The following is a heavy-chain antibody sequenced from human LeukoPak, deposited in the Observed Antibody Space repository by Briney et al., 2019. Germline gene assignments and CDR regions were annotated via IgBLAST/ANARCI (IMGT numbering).Heavy chain of an antibody. CDR2: IRQEGGER. CDR3: ARDKEEMVRAPFAFDI. Sequence: PGGSLRLSCTGSGFTFNKYWMSWVRQAPGKGLEWVANIRQEGGERYYVDSVKGRFTISRDNAERSVYLQMNSLRVEDTAVYYCARDKEEMVRAPFAFDIWGQGTTVTVSP. CDR1: GFTFNKYW. V-gene: IGHV3-7*01. J-gene: IGHJ3*02. D-gene: IGHD3-10*01.